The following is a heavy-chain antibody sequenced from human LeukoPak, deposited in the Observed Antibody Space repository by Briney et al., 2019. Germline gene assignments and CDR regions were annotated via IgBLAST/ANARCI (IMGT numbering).Heavy chain of an antibody. CDR3: ARGGDYVWGSYRHFDY. V-gene: IGHV3-66*01. D-gene: IGHD3-16*02. J-gene: IGHJ4*02. Sequence: GGSLRLSCAASGFTFSSYAMSWVRQAPGKGLEWVSVIYSGGSTYYADSVKGRFTISRDNSKNTLYLQMNSLRAEDTAVYYCARGGDYVWGSYRHFDYWGQGTLVTVSS. CDR2: IYSGGST. CDR1: GFTFSSYA.